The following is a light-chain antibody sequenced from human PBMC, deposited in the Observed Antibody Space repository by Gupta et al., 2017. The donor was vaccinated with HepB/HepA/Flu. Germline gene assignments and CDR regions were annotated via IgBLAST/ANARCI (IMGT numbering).Light chain of an antibody. V-gene: IGKV4-1*01. CDR3: QQYYSSLS. Sequence: FYLRESATINCKSSQSVLSSSSNKNYLDWYQQKPGQSPKLLIYWASTRESGVPDRFSGSGSGTDFTLTITSLQAEDVAVYYLQQYYSSLSFGHGTKVDIK. J-gene: IGKJ3*01. CDR1: QSVLSSSSNKNY. CDR2: WAS.